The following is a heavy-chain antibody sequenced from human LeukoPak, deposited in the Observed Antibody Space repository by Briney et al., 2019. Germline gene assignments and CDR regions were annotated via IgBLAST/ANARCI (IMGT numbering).Heavy chain of an antibody. CDR1: GFTFRSYG. CDR2: ISYDGSNK. J-gene: IGHJ5*02. V-gene: IGHV3-30*18. D-gene: IGHD4-17*01. Sequence: GGSLSLSCAASGFTFRSYGMHWVRQAPGKGVEGVAVISYDGSNKYYADSVRGRFTISRDNSKNTLYLQMNSLRAEDTAVYYCAKDFSQDCGVDWFDPWGQGTLVTVSS. CDR3: AKDFSQDCGVDWFDP.